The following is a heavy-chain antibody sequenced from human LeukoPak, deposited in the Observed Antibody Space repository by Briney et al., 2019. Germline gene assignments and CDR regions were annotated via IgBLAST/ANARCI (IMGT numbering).Heavy chain of an antibody. D-gene: IGHD3-16*01. CDR2: ISSDGRST. Sequence: GGSLRLSCAAPGFTFNRYWMHWVRHAPGKGLVWVSRISSDGRSTSYADYVKGRFTISRDNAKNTLYLQMTSLRAEDTAVYYCAREYGAGGMDYWGQGALVTVSS. J-gene: IGHJ4*02. CDR3: AREYGAGGMDY. V-gene: IGHV3-74*01. CDR1: GFTFNRYW.